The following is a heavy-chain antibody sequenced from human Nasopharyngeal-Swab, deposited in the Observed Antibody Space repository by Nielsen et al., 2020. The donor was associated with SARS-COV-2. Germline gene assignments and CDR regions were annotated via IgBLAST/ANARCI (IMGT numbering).Heavy chain of an antibody. J-gene: IGHJ6*02. CDR2: ISWNSGST. D-gene: IGHD2-8*02. CDR3: AKAGGVAGEFYGMDV. Sequence: GGSLRLSCAASGFTFDDYAMHWVRQAPGKGLEWVSGISWNSGSTGYADSVKGRFTISRDNAKNSLYLQMNSLRAEDTALYYCAKAGGVAGEFYGMDVWGQGTTVTVSS. CDR1: GFTFDDYA. V-gene: IGHV3-9*01.